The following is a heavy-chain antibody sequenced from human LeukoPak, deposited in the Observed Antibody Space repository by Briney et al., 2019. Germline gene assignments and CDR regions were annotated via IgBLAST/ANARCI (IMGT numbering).Heavy chain of an antibody. V-gene: IGHV3-48*03. CDR1: GFTFSSYE. CDR3: ARAHNWKYGSFDF. CDR2: ISSSGSTI. D-gene: IGHD1-7*01. Sequence: GGSLRLSCAASGFTFSSYEMNWVRQAPGKGLEWVSYISSSGSTIYYADSVKGRFTISRDNAKNSLYLQMNSLRAEDTAVYYCARAHNWKYGSFDFWGQGTLVTVSS. J-gene: IGHJ4*02.